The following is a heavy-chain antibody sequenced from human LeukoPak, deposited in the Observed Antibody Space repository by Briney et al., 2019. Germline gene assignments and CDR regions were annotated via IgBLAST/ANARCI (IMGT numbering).Heavy chain of an antibody. CDR2: ISSSSSYI. D-gene: IGHD1-26*01. V-gene: IGHV3-21*01. Sequence: GGSLRLSCAASGFTFSTYEMNWVRQAPGKGLEWVSSISSSSSYIYYADSVKGRFTISRDNAKNSLYLQMNSLRAEDTAVYYCARVSGSYLYYFDYWGQGTLVTVSS. CDR3: ARVSGSYLYYFDY. CDR1: GFTFSTYE. J-gene: IGHJ4*02.